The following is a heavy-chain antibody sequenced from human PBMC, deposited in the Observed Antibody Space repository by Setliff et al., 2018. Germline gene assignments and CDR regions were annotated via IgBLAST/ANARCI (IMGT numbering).Heavy chain of an antibody. D-gene: IGHD3-3*01. CDR3: ARERQGGFLEWSPLDP. CDR1: GASISSHY. V-gene: IGHV4-59*11. J-gene: IGHJ5*02. Sequence: KPSETLSLTCTVSGASISSHYWSWIRQAPGKGLQWIAYVHYNGETNYNPSLKSRVTISVDTSNNQFSLHLTSVTAADTARYFCARERQGGFLEWSPLDPWGQGILVTVSS. CDR2: VHYNGET.